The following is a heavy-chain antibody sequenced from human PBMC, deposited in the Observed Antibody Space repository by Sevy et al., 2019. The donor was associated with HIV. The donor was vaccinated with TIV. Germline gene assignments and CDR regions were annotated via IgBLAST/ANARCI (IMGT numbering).Heavy chain of an antibody. CDR3: TRNLYGSGWFYFDY. CDR2: IKTKTYSGTT. Sequence: GGSLRLSCTASGFTFGDYAMSWFRQAPGKGLEWVGFIKTKTYSGTTEYAASVKGRFLISRDDSKNIAYRQMNSLKTVDKAVYYCTRNLYGSGWFYFDYWGQGPLVTVSS. CDR1: GFTFGDYA. D-gene: IGHD6-19*01. V-gene: IGHV3-49*03. J-gene: IGHJ4*02.